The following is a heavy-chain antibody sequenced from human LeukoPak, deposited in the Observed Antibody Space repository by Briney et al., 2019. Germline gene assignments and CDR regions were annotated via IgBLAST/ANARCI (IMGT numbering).Heavy chain of an antibody. J-gene: IGHJ4*02. CDR3: ARYYDSSGYAYYFDY. D-gene: IGHD3-22*01. V-gene: IGHV1-69*05. Sequence: ASVKVSCKASGYTFTGYYMHWFRQAPGQGLNWMGGIIPIFGTANYAQKFQGRVTITTDESTSTAYMELSSLRSEDTAVYYCARYYDSSGYAYYFDYWGQGTLVTVSS. CDR2: IIPIFGTA. CDR1: GYTFTGYY.